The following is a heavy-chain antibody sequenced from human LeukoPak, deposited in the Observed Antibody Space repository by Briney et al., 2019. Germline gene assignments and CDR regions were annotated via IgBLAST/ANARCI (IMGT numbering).Heavy chain of an antibody. V-gene: IGHV4-34*01. D-gene: IGHD1-26*01. Sequence: PSETLSLTCAVYGGPFSHYYWTSIRQPPGKGLEWIGEINESGSTNYDPSLKSRVTISVDTSKTHFSLNLTSMTAADTAVYYCASRIGRYLYYFGMDVWGQGTTVTVSS. CDR1: GGPFSHYY. CDR2: INESGST. J-gene: IGHJ6*02. CDR3: ASRIGRYLYYFGMDV.